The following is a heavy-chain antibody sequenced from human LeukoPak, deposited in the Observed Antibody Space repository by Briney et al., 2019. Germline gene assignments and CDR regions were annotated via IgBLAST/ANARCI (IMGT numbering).Heavy chain of an antibody. V-gene: IGHV3-74*01. CDR2: ISTDGTYT. CDR1: GFTFSSFW. J-gene: IGHJ4*02. CDR3: GRFGIGNYGRGDS. D-gene: IGHD1-7*01. Sequence: GGSLRLSCAASGFTFSSFWMHWVRQAPGEGLVWVSRISTDGTYTDYADSVKGRFTISRDNAKNTLYLQMNSLRAEDTAVYYCGRFGIGNYGRGDSCGQGTPVTVSS.